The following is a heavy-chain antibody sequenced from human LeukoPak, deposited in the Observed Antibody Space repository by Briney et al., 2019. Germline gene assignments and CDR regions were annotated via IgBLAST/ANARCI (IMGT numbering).Heavy chain of an antibody. V-gene: IGHV3-33*06. CDR2: IWYDGSNK. CDR3: AKDGGSRYSSEFDY. J-gene: IGHJ4*02. D-gene: IGHD6-19*01. Sequence: GGSLRLSCAASGFTFSSYGMHGVRQAPGKGGEWVAVIWYDGSNKYYADYVKGRFTNCRENEKNTMYMQKNSLRAEDTAVYYCAKDGGSRYSSEFDYWGQGPLVTVSS. CDR1: GFTFSSYG.